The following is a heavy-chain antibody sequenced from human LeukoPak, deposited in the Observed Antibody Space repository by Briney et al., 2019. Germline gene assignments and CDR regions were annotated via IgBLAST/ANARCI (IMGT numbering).Heavy chain of an antibody. CDR2: FDPEDGET. D-gene: IGHD3-10*01. CDR3: AREHPSGSYWNYYYYMDV. Sequence: ASVKVSCKVSGYTLTELSMHWVRQAPGKGLEWMGGFDPEDGETIYAQKFQGRVTMTEDTSTDTAYMELSSLRSDDTAVYYCAREHPSGSYWNYYYYMDVWGKGTTVTVSS. J-gene: IGHJ6*03. CDR1: GYTLTELS. V-gene: IGHV1-24*01.